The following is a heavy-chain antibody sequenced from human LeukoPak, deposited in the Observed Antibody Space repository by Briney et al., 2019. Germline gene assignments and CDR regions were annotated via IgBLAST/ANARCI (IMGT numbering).Heavy chain of an antibody. V-gene: IGHV1-46*01. CDR1: GYTFTSYG. D-gene: IGHD5-18*01. Sequence: ASVKVSCKASGYTFTSYGISWVRQAPGQGLEWMGIINPSGGSTSYAQKFQGRVTMTRDTSTSTVYMELSSLRSEDTAVYYCAREWIQLWYDYWGQGTLVTVSS. CDR3: AREWIQLWYDY. J-gene: IGHJ4*02. CDR2: INPSGGST.